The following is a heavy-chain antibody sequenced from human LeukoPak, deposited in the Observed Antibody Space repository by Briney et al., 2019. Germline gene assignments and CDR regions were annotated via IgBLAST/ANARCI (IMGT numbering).Heavy chain of an antibody. J-gene: IGHJ4*02. CDR2: ISYDGSNK. CDR1: GFTFSSYG. CDR3: AREEAY. Sequence: GRSLRLSCAASGFTFSSYGMHWVRQAPGKGLEWVAVISYDGSNKYYADSVKGRFTISRDNSKNTLYLQMNSLRAEDTAVYHCAREEAYWGQGTLVTVSS. V-gene: IGHV3-30*03.